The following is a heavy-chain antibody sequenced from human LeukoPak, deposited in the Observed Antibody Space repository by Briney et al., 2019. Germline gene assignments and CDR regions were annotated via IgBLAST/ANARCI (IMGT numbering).Heavy chain of an antibody. J-gene: IGHJ4*02. CDR3: ARGEMNAHPFNYYGSGSYYTPYDY. CDR1: GFTFSSYA. CDR2: ISYDGSNK. Sequence: PGGSLRLSCAASGFTFSSYAMHWVRQAPGKGLEWVAVISYDGSNKYYADSVKGRFTISRDNAKNSLYLQMNSLRAEDTAVYYCARGEMNAHPFNYYGSGSYYTPYDYWGQGTLVTVSS. D-gene: IGHD3-10*01. V-gene: IGHV3-30-3*01.